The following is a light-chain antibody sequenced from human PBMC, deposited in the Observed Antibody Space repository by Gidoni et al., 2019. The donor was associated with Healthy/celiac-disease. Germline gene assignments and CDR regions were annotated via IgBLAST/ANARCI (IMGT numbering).Light chain of an antibody. CDR2: VAS. V-gene: IGKV3-20*01. Sequence: ELVFTHSPGTLSLSPGERATLSCRASQSVSSRYLAWYQQKPGQAPRLLIYVASSRATGIPDRVSGSGSVTDFTLTSSRLEPEDFAVYYCQQYGSSPTFGQGTKLEIK. CDR1: QSVSSRY. CDR3: QQYGSSPT. J-gene: IGKJ2*01.